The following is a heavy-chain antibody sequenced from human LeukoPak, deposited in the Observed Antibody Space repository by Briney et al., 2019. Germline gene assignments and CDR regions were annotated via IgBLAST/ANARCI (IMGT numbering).Heavy chain of an antibody. J-gene: IGHJ4*02. CDR2: ISPDGSYT. V-gene: IGHV3-11*05. CDR1: GFVFSDFY. D-gene: IGHD5/OR15-5a*01. Sequence: GGSLRLSCAGSGFVFSDFYINWIRHSPGKGLEWWAYISPDGSYTTYGDSVKGRFVISRDNAKNSVSLQMNSLRVEDTAVYFCASDQVSGVFDYWGQGARVTVS. CDR3: ASDQVSGVFDY.